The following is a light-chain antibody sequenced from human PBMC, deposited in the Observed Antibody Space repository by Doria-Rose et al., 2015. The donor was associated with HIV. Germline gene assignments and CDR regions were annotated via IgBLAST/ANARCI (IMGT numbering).Light chain of an antibody. J-gene: IGLJ2*01. V-gene: IGLV2-14*01. CDR3: SSYSSTTTPVI. CDR2: EVT. CDR1: SSDIGGHDS. Sequence: QPVLTQPASVSGSPGQSITISCAGSSSDIGGHDSVSWYQQHPGKAPKLLIYEVTVRPSGISNRFSASKSANTASLTISGLRTEDEADHYCSSYSSTTTPVIFGGGTKLTVL.